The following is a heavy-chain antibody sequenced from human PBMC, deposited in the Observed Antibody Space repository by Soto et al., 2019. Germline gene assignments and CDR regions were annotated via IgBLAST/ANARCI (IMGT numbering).Heavy chain of an antibody. CDR3: ARYQADYGDYVGQGRYYYGMDV. CDR1: GGSISSGGYY. CDR2: IYYSGST. Sequence: QVQLQESGPGLVKPSQTLSLTCTVSGGSISSGGYYWSWIRQHPGKGLEWIGYIYYSGSTYYNPSLKSRVTTSVDTSKNQFSLKLSSVTAADTAVYYCARYQADYGDYVGQGRYYYGMDVWGQGTTVTVSS. J-gene: IGHJ6*02. D-gene: IGHD4-17*01. V-gene: IGHV4-31*03.